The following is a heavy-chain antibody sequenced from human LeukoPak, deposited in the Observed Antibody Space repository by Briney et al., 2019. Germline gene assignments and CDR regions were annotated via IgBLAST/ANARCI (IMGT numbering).Heavy chain of an antibody. CDR2: ISGSGGST. CDR3: AKDPVKRYCSSTSCYMKDFDY. J-gene: IGHJ4*02. Sequence: PGGSLRLSCAASGFTFSSYAMSWVRQAPGKGLEWVSAISGSGGSTYYADSVKGRFTISRDNSKNTLYLQMNSPRAEDTAVYYCAKDPVKRYCSSTSCYMKDFDYWGQGTLVTVSS. CDR1: GFTFSSYA. D-gene: IGHD2-2*02. V-gene: IGHV3-23*01.